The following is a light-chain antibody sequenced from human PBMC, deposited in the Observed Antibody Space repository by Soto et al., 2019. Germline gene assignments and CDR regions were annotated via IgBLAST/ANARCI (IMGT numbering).Light chain of an antibody. CDR3: HPYYSYPWT. CDR2: DAS. Sequence: DIQMIQSPSALSASVGDRVTITCRASQSISRRLAWYQQKPGKAPKLLIYDASSLESGVPAGFSGSGSGTQFTLTISSLQPDDVAPYYCHPYYSYPWTFGQGTRLQIK. CDR1: QSISRR. V-gene: IGKV1-5*01. J-gene: IGKJ1*01.